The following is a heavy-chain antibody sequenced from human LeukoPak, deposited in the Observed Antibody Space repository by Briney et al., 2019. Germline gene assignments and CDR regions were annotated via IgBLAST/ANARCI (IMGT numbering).Heavy chain of an antibody. V-gene: IGHV3-23*01. D-gene: IGHD6-6*01. CDR2: VSGSGDRM. J-gene: IGHJ4*02. CDR1: GFTSSSYA. Sequence: GGSLRLSCAASGFTSSSYALNWVRQAPGKGLEWVATVSGSGDRMYHADSVKGRFTISRDNSKNTIYLQMNSLRAEDTALYYCAKWKYSNSGIDDYWGQGTLVTVSS. CDR3: AKWKYSNSGIDDY.